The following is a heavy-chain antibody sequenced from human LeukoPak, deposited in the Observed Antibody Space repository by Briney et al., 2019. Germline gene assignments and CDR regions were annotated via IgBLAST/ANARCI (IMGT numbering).Heavy chain of an antibody. CDR1: GFPFSSYS. J-gene: IGHJ4*02. CDR2: IVGTTGTT. CDR3: VKDLSSWLPGVFDY. D-gene: IGHD6-13*01. V-gene: IGHV3-23*01. Sequence: GGSLRLSRAASGFPFSSYSMSWVRQAPGKGLEWVSGIVGTTGTTYYADSVKGRFTISRDKSKNTLYLEMNSLRAEDTAVYYCVKDLSSWLPGVFDYWGQGTLVTVSS.